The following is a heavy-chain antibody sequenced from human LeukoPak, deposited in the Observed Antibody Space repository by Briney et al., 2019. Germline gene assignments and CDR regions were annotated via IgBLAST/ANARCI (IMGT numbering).Heavy chain of an antibody. D-gene: IGHD6-13*01. CDR1: GFTFSTYG. J-gene: IGHJ4*02. CDR2: ILSNGNDK. CDR3: VRDGDGSSWNFDF. V-gene: IGHV3-33*01. Sequence: PGGSLRLSCAASGFTFSTYGMHWSRQAPGKGLEWVAFILSNGNDKFYADSVKGRFTISRDTSKNTLSLQMSSLRADDTAVYYCVRDGDGSSWNFDFWGQGTLVTVSS.